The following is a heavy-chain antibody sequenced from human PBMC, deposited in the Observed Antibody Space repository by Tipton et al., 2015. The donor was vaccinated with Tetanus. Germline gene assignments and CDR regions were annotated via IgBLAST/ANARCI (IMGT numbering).Heavy chain of an antibody. CDR1: GGSISSSSYY. Sequence: TLSLTCTVSGGSISSSSYYWGWIRQPPGKGLEWIGSAYYSGSTYYNPSLKSRVTISVDTSKYQFSLELSSVTAADTAVYYCARHSSLKALNYWGQGTLVTASS. CDR2: AYYSGST. D-gene: IGHD3-9*01. J-gene: IGHJ4*02. CDR3: ARHSSLKALNY. V-gene: IGHV4-39*01.